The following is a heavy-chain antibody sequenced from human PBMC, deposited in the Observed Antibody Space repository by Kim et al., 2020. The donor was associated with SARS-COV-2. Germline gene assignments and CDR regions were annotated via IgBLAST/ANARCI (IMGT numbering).Heavy chain of an antibody. Sequence: ADSVKGPITISRDNSKNPLYLQMNSLRAEDTAVYYCAKAAGGSSWYYFDYWGQGTLVTVSS. D-gene: IGHD6-13*01. CDR3: AKAAGGSSWYYFDY. V-gene: IGHV3-30*02. J-gene: IGHJ4*02.